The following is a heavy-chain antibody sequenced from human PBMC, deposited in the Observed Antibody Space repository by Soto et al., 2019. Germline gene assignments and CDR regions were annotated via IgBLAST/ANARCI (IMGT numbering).Heavy chain of an antibody. D-gene: IGHD3-3*01. CDR1: GFTFSNAW. Sequence: GGSLRLSCAASGFTFSNAWMSWVRQAPGKGLEWVGRIKSKTDGGTTDYAAPVKGRLTISRDDSKNLLYLQMNSLKTEDTAVYYCTTDRGAFYYDFWSGSPPDYWGQGTLVTVSS. V-gene: IGHV3-15*01. J-gene: IGHJ4*02. CDR2: IKSKTDGGTT. CDR3: TTDRGAFYYDFWSGSPPDY.